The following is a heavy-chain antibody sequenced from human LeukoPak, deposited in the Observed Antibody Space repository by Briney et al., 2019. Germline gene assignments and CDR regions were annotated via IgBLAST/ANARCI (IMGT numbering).Heavy chain of an antibody. CDR3: ARLAPIAQRGAPIDLGYYGMDV. Sequence: RGESLKISCKGSGYSFTSYWIGWVRQMPGKGLEWMGIIYPGDSDTRYSPSFQGQVTISADKSISTAYLQWSSLKASDTAMYYCARLAPIAQRGAPIDLGYYGMDVWGQGTTVTVSS. V-gene: IGHV5-51*01. CDR2: IYPGDSDT. D-gene: IGHD2-15*01. J-gene: IGHJ6*02. CDR1: GYSFTSYW.